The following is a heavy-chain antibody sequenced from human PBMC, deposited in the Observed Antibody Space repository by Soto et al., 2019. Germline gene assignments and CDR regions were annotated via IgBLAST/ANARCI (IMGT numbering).Heavy chain of an antibody. CDR2: IYYSGST. V-gene: IGHV4-59*01. Sequence: SETLSLTCTVSGGSISSYYWSWIRQPPGKGLEWIGYIYYSGSTNYDPSLKSRVTISVDTSKNQFSLKLSSVTAADTAVYYCARGGTDYDFWSGYYSPYFDYWGQGTLVTVSS. CDR1: GGSISSYY. D-gene: IGHD3-3*01. CDR3: ARGGTDYDFWSGYYSPYFDY. J-gene: IGHJ4*02.